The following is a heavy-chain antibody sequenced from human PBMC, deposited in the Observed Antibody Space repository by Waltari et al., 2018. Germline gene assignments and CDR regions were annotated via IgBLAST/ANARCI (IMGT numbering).Heavy chain of an antibody. D-gene: IGHD6-13*01. CDR3: AKSKGFNQQQFYFDY. V-gene: IGHV3-23*01. J-gene: IGHJ4*02. CDR2: SRCSVGST. Sequence: EVQLLESGGGLVQPGGSLRLSCAASGFTFSSYAMSWVRQAPGKGLEWVSASRCSVGSTYDADSVKGRFTISRDKSKTTLYLQMNSLRAEDTAVYYCAKSKGFNQQQFYFDYWGQGTLVTVSS. CDR1: GFTFSSYA.